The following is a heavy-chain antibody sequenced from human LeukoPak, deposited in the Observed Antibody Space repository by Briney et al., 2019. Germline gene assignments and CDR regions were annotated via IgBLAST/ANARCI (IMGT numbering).Heavy chain of an antibody. CDR3: ARTKKQTDIVVVPAAIYYYGMDV. J-gene: IGHJ6*02. Sequence: SVKVSCTASGGTFSSYAISWVRQAPGQGLEWMGGIIPIFGTANYAQKFQGRVTITADESTSTAYMELSSLRSEDTAVYYCARTKKQTDIVVVPAAIYYYGMDVWGQGTTVTVSS. D-gene: IGHD2-2*01. CDR2: IIPIFGTA. CDR1: GGTFSSYA. V-gene: IGHV1-69*13.